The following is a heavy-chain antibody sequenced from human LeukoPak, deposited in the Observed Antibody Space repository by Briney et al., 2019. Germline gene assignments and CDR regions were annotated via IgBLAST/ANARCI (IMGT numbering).Heavy chain of an antibody. D-gene: IGHD3-22*01. J-gene: IGHJ3*02. CDR1: GFTFSSYS. CDR2: ISSSSSYI. V-gene: IGHV3-21*01. Sequence: GGSLRLSCAASGFTFSSYSMNWVRQAPGKGLEWVSSISSSSSYIYYADSVKGRFTISRDNAKNSLYLQMNSLRAEDTAVYYCARGLYDSSGIDAFDIRGQGTMVTVSS. CDR3: ARGLYDSSGIDAFDI.